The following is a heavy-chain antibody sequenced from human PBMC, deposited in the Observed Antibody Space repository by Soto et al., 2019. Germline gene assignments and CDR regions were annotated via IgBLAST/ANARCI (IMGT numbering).Heavy chain of an antibody. J-gene: IGHJ4*02. CDR1: GGSISSSSYY. CDR3: ASPISSGSYYKPYYFDY. V-gene: IGHV4-39*01. CDR2: IYYSGST. Sequence: SETLSLTCTVSGGSISSSSYYWGWIRQPPGKGLEWIGSIYYSGSTYYNPSLKSRVTISGDTSKNQFSLKLSSVTAADTAVYYCASPISSGSYYKPYYFDYWGQGTLVTVSS. D-gene: IGHD3-10*01.